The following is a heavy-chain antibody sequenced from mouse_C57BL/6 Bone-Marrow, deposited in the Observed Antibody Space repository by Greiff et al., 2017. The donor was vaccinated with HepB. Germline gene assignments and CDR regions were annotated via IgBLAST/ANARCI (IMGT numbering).Heavy chain of an antibody. CDR2: ISNGGGST. J-gene: IGHJ4*01. CDR1: GFTFSDYY. CDR3: ARPLYYYGSSYDYAMDY. D-gene: IGHD1-1*01. V-gene: IGHV5-12*01. Sequence: EVKVVESGGGLVQPGGSLKLSCAASGFTFSDYYMYWVRQTPEKRLEWVAYISNGGGSTYYPDTVKGRFTISRDNAKNTLYLQMSRLKSEDTAMYYCARPLYYYGSSYDYAMDYWGQGTSVTVSS.